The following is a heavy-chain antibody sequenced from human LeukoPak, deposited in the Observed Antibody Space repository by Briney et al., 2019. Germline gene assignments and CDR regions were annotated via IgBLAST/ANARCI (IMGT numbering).Heavy chain of an antibody. CDR3: ARAGRGLRYFDWLTYDY. CDR1: GFTFSNYW. V-gene: IGHV3-74*01. CDR2: INSDGINT. D-gene: IGHD3-9*01. Sequence: GGSLRLSCAATGFTFSNYWMHWVRQAPGKGLVWVSRINSDGINTSYADSVKGRFTISRDNAKNTLYLQMNSLRAEDTAVYYCARAGRGLRYFDWLTYDYWGQGTLVTVSS. J-gene: IGHJ4*02.